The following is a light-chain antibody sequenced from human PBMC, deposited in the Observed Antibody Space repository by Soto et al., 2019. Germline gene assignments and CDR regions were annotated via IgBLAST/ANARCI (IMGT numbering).Light chain of an antibody. Sequence: VITQSPSTVSVSPGERATLSCTASHYIYSNVAWFQQRPGQAPRLLIYRASTRATGTPARFTGSGSGTEFTLTITSLQSEDFALYYCQQYHNLWTFGQGTKVDIK. J-gene: IGKJ1*01. CDR3: QQYHNLWT. CDR2: RAS. CDR1: HYIYSN. V-gene: IGKV3-15*01.